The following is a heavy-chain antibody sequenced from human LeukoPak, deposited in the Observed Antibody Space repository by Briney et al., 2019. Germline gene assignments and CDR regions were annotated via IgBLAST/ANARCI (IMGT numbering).Heavy chain of an antibody. J-gene: IGHJ6*03. CDR1: GGTFSSYA. CDR2: IIPIFGTA. CDR3: ARSVLLWFGESYYMDV. V-gene: IGHV1-69*13. Sequence: ASVKVSCKASGGTFSSYATSWVRQAPGQGLEWMGGIIPIFGTANYAQKFQGRVTITANESTSTAYMELSSLRSEDTAVYYCARSVLLWFGESYYMDVWGKGTTVTISS. D-gene: IGHD3-10*01.